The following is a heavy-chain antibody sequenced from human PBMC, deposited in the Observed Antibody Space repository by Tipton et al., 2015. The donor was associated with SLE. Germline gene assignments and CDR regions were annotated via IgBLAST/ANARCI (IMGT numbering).Heavy chain of an antibody. V-gene: IGHV3-30*02. CDR1: GFNFSSYD. Sequence: GSLRLSCVASGFNFSSYDIHWVRQAPGKGLEWVAFIRYDGRKKYYADSLKDRLTISRDNSNNAVFVQMNSLKVDDTGIYYCARENRYWYRGMDVWGRGTTVTVSS. J-gene: IGHJ6*02. D-gene: IGHD2-21*01. CDR3: ARENRYWYRGMDV. CDR2: IRYDGRKK.